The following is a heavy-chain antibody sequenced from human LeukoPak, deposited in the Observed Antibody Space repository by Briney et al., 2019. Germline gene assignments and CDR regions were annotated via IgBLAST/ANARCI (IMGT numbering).Heavy chain of an antibody. CDR1: GFTFSSYA. D-gene: IGHD2-2*01. CDR3: AKEGDYCSSTICYADY. Sequence: PGGTLRLSCAASGFTFSSYAMSWVRQAPGKGLEWVSAISGSGDSTYYADSVKGRFTISRDNSKNTLYLQMNSLRAEDTAVYYCAKEGDYCSSTICYADYWGQGTLVTVSS. CDR2: ISGSGDST. J-gene: IGHJ4*02. V-gene: IGHV3-23*01.